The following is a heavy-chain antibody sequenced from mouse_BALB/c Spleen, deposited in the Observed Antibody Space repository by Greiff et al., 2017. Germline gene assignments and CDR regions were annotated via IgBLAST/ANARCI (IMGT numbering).Heavy chain of an antibody. V-gene: IGHV1S137*01. D-gene: IGHD4-1*02. CDR2: ISTYYGDA. CDR1: GYTFTDYA. J-gene: IGHJ3*01. Sequence: QVQLQQSGAELVRPGVSVKISCKGSGYTFTDYAMHWVKQSHAKSLEWIGVISTYYGDASYNQKFKGKATMTVDKSSSTAYMELARLTSEDSAIYYCERVPNWDGAWFAYWGQGTLVTVSA. CDR3: ERVPNWDGAWFAY.